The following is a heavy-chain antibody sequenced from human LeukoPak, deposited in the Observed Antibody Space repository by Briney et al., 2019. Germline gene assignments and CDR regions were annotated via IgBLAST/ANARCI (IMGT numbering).Heavy chain of an antibody. CDR3: ARGSGVWSHFDY. CDR1: GGSISGYS. D-gene: IGHD6-19*01. V-gene: IGHV4-59*01. Sequence: PSETLSLTCTVSGGSISGYSWSWIRQPPGKGLEWIGHTYNSGSSNYNPSLKSRVTISVDTSKNQFSLNLSSMTAADTALYYCARGSGVWSHFDYWGQGTLVTVSS. J-gene: IGHJ4*02. CDR2: TYNSGSS.